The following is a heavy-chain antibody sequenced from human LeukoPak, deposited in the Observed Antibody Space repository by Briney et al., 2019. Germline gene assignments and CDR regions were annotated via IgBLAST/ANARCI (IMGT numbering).Heavy chain of an antibody. CDR2: ISSSGSTI. D-gene: IGHD6-13*01. Sequence: GGSLRLSCAASGFTFSDYYMSRIRQAPGKGLEWVSYISSSGSTIYYADSVKGRFTISRDNAKNSLYLQMNSLRAEDTAVYYCAREDSSSRFDPWGQGTLVTVSS. V-gene: IGHV3-11*01. CDR3: AREDSSSRFDP. J-gene: IGHJ5*02. CDR1: GFTFSDYY.